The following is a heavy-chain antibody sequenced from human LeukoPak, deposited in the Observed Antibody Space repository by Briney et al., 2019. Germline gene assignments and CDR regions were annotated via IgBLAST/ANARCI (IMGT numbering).Heavy chain of an antibody. CDR2: ISAYNGNT. D-gene: IGHD3-3*01. CDR1: GYTFTNYG. CDR3: ARVHLPFTDDFWSGDYYYYMDV. V-gene: IGHV1-18*01. J-gene: IGHJ6*03. Sequence: ASVKVSCKASGYTFTNYGINWVRQAPGQGLEWMGWISAYNGNTNYAQNLQGRVTMTTDTSTSTAYMELRSLRSDDTAVYYCARVHLPFTDDFWSGDYYYYMDVWDKGTTVTVSS.